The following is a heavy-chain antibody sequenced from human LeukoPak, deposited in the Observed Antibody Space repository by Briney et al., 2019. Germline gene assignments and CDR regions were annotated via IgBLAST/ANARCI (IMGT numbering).Heavy chain of an antibody. CDR1: GGSVSSGSYY. D-gene: IGHD2-15*01. V-gene: IGHV4-61*01. CDR3: ARVVAATTYYFDY. J-gene: IGHJ4*02. CDR2: IYYSGST. Sequence: SETLSLTCTVSGGSVSSGSYYWSWIRQPPGKGLEWIGYIYYSGSTNYNPSLKSRVTISVDTSKTQFSLKLSSVTAADTAVYYCARVVAATTYYFDYWGQGTLVTVSS.